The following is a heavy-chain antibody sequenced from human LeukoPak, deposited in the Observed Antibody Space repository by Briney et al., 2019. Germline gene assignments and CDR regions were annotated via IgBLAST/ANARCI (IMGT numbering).Heavy chain of an antibody. D-gene: IGHD3-22*01. V-gene: IGHV3-30*02. Sequence: GGSLRLSCAASGFTFSSYGMHWVRQAPGKGLEWVTFIRYDGSNKYYADSVKGRFTISRDNSKNTLYLQMNSLRAEDTAVYYCARDSSGYYGFDYWGQGTLVTVSS. J-gene: IGHJ4*02. CDR1: GFTFSSYG. CDR3: ARDSSGYYGFDY. CDR2: IRYDGSNK.